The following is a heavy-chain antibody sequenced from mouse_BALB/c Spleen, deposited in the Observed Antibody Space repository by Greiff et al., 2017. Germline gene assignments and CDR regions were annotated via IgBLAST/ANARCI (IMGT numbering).Heavy chain of an antibody. CDR3: ARGYNGSSYAMDY. J-gene: IGHJ4*01. CDR1: GYTFSSYW. Sequence: QVQLQQSGAELMKPGASVKISCKATGYTFSSYWIEWVKQRPGHGLEWIGEILPGSGSTNYNEKFKGKATFTADTSSSTAYMQLSSLTSEDSAVYYCARGYNGSSYAMDYWGQGTAGTVAS. CDR2: ILPGSGST. V-gene: IGHV1-9*01. D-gene: IGHD1-1*01.